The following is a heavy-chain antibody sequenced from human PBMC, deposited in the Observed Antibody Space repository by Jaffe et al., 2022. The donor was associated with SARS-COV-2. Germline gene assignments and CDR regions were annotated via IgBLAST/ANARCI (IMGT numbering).Heavy chain of an antibody. Sequence: QVQLQESGPGLVKPSETLSLTCTVSGGSISSYYWSWIRQPPGKGLEWIGYIYYSGSTNYNPSLKSRVTISVDTSKNQFSLKLSSVTAADTAVYYCAREGGIPGAAAGIDLGGFDPWGQGTLVTVSS. CDR3: AREGGIPGAAAGIDLGGFDP. V-gene: IGHV4-59*01. CDR1: GGSISSYY. D-gene: IGHD6-13*01. J-gene: IGHJ5*02. CDR2: IYYSGST.